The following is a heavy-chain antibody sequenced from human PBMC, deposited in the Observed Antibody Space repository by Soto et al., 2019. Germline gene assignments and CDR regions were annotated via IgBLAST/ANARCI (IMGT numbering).Heavy chain of an antibody. CDR2: IYYSGST. D-gene: IGHD2-2*01. CDR1: GGSISSYY. CDR3: ARVRSTAGWGMDV. V-gene: IGHV4-59*01. J-gene: IGHJ6*02. Sequence: SETLSLTCTVSGGSISSYYWSWIRQPPGKGLEWIGYIYYSGSTNYNPSLKSRVTISVDTSKNQFSLKLSSVTAADTAVYYCARVRSTAGWGMDVWGQGTTVTVSS.